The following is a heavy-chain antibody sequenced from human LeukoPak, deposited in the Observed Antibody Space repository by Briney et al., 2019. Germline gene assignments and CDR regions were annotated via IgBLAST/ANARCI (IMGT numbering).Heavy chain of an antibody. D-gene: IGHD2-8*01. J-gene: IGHJ4*02. Sequence: ASVKVSCKASGYTFTDYYMEWVRQAPGQGLEWMGWIDPNSGGTNYAQKFQGRVTMTRDTSISTAYMELSRLRSDDTAVYYCARVRSYCTNGVCYWDFDYWGQGTLVTVSS. CDR2: IDPNSGGT. CDR3: ARVRSYCTNGVCYWDFDY. CDR1: GYTFTDYY. V-gene: IGHV1-2*02.